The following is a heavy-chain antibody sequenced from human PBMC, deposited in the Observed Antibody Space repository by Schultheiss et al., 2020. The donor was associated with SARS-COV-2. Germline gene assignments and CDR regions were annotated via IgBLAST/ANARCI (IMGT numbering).Heavy chain of an antibody. CDR2: ISSSGSTI. V-gene: IGHV3-48*03. D-gene: IGHD2-2*01. CDR1: GFTFSSYE. J-gene: IGHJ5*02. CDR3: AKDAPAIVVVPAANSNWFDP. Sequence: GGSLRLSCAASGFTFSSYEMNWVRQAPGKGLEWVSYISSSGSTIYYADSVKGRFTISRDNAKNSLYLQMNSLRAEDTAVYYCAKDAPAIVVVPAANSNWFDPWGQGTLLTVSS.